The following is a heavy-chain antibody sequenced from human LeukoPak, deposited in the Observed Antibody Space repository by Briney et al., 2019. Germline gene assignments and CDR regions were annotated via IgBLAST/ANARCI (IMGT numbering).Heavy chain of an antibody. D-gene: IGHD6-6*01. CDR3: ARGLGRGSRIAALLGY. CDR1: GYTFTGYY. CDR2: INPNSGGT. Sequence: GASVKVSCKASGYTFTGYYMHWVRQAPGQGLEWMGWINPNSGGTNYAQKFQGRVTMTRDTSISTAYMELSRLRSDDTAVYYCARGLGRGSRIAALLGYWGQGTLVTVSS. J-gene: IGHJ4*02. V-gene: IGHV1-2*02.